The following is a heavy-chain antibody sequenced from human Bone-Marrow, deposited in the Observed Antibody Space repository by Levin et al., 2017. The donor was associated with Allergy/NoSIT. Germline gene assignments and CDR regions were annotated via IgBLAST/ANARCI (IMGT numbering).Heavy chain of an antibody. CDR1: GFTFDDYA. D-gene: IGHD3-10*01. J-gene: IGHJ6*03. CDR3: AVHGSGDMDV. V-gene: IGHV3-9*01. CDR2: ISWNSGSI. Sequence: AGGSLRLSCAASGFTFDDYAMHWVRQAPGKGLEWVSGISWNSGSIGYADSVKGRFTISRDNAKNSLYLQMNSLRAEDTALYYCAVHGSGDMDVWGKGTTVTVSS.